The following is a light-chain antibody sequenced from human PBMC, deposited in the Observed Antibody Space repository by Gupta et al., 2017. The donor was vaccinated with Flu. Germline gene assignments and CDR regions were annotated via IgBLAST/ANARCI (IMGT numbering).Light chain of an antibody. CDR1: SSDVGGYNS. Sequence: QSALTQPVSVSGSPGQSITISCTGTSSDVGGYNSVSWFQHHPGKAPKLMIYEVSKRPSGVSNRFSGSKSGNTASLTISGLQAEDEADYYCSSYTIRSTLFGGGTKVTVL. CDR3: SSYTIRSTL. J-gene: IGLJ2*01. V-gene: IGLV2-14*01. CDR2: EVS.